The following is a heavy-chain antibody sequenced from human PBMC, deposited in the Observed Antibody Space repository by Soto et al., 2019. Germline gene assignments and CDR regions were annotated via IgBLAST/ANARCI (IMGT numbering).Heavy chain of an antibody. CDR2: IYPGDSDT. J-gene: IGHJ6*02. Sequence: GESLKISCKGSGYDFASYWIGWVRQMPGKGLEWMGIIYPGDSDTRYSPSFQGQDTISVDKSISTAYLQWSSLKASDNAMYYCARHRYNSGPTDNDMDVWGQGTTVTVSS. V-gene: IGHV5-51*01. D-gene: IGHD6-19*01. CDR1: GYDFASYW. CDR3: ARHRYNSGPTDNDMDV.